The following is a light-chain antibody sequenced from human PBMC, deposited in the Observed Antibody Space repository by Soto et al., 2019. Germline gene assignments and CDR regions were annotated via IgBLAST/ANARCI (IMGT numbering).Light chain of an antibody. V-gene: IGKV3-15*01. Sequence: EIVMTQSPATLSVSPGERATLSCRASQNVINNLAWYQQKPGQAPRLLIYGVSTRAAGVPARFSGSGSGTEFTLTISSLQSEDFATYYCQQYYSYSRTFGQGTKVDIK. CDR1: QNVINN. CDR3: QQYYSYSRT. J-gene: IGKJ1*01. CDR2: GVS.